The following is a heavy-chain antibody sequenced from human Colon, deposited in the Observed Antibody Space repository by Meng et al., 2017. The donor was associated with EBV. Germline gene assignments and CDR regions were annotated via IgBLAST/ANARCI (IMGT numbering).Heavy chain of an antibody. CDR3: ASGEPVPCHFLKS. CDR2: INHSGNT. V-gene: IGHV4-34*01. Sequence: QLELPQWGAGLLKPPATLSLTCSVSGGSFSGYYWSWIRKPQGKGLEWIGEINHSGNTNYNPSLKSRVTISIDTSKNQFSLKLSSVTDADTAVYFCASGEPVPCHFLKSWGQGTLVTVSS. CDR1: GGSFSGYY. J-gene: IGHJ5*02. D-gene: IGHD6-19*01.